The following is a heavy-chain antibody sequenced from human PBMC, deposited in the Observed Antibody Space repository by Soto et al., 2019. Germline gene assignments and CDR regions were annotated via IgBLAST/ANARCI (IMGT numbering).Heavy chain of an antibody. CDR2: ISYDGSNK. D-gene: IGHD6-13*01. CDR1: GFTFSSYG. J-gene: IGHJ6*03. CDR3: AKIGCDGYSSSWYKYYYYYMDV. V-gene: IGHV3-30*18. Sequence: GSLRLSCAASGFTFSSYGMHWVRQAPGKGLEWVAVISYDGSNKYYADSVKGRFTISRDNSKNTLYLQMNSLRAEDTAVYYCAKIGCDGYSSSWYKYYYYYMDVWGKGTTVTVSS.